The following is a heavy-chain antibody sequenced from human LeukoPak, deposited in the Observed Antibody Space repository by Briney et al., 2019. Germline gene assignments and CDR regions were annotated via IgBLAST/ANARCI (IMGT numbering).Heavy chain of an antibody. J-gene: IGHJ6*02. CDR1: GYTFTGYY. Sequence: ASVKVSCKASGYTFTGYYMHWVRQAPGQGLEWMGWINPNSGGTNYAQKFQGRVTMTRDTSISTAYMELSRLRSDDTAVYYCARDSIVVVPAAKVAGYYYGMDVWGQGTTVTVSS. V-gene: IGHV1-2*02. D-gene: IGHD2-2*01. CDR3: ARDSIVVVPAAKVAGYYYGMDV. CDR2: INPNSGGT.